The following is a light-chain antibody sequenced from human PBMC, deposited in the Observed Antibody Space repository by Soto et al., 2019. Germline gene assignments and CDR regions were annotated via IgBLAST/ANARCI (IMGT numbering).Light chain of an antibody. J-gene: IGKJ2*01. CDR1: QSVRSN. Sequence: EIVMTQSPATLSVSPGERATLSCRASQSVRSNLAWYQQKPGQAPRLLIYGASTRATGIPARFSGSGSGTEFTLTISSLQSEDFAVYYCQQYNNWPLFGQETKLEIK. CDR2: GAS. V-gene: IGKV3-15*01. CDR3: QQYNNWPL.